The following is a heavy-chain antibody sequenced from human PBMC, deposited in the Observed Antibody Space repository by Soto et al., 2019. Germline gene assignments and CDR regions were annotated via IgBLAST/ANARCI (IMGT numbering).Heavy chain of an antibody. CDR2: ISREGSST. CDR3: TRGQAGPYGMDV. CDR1: GFTLSSYW. J-gene: IGHJ6*02. V-gene: IGHV3-74*01. Sequence: EVQLVESGGGLVQPGGSLRLSCAASGFTLSSYWMHWVRQAPGKGLVWVSRISREGSSTAYADSVKGPFTISRDNAKNTLNLQMNSLRAEDTAVYYCTRGQAGPYGMDVWGQGTTVTVSS.